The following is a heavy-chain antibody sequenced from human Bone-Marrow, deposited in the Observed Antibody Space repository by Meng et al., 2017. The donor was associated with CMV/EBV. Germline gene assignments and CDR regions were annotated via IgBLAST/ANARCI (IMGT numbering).Heavy chain of an antibody. J-gene: IGHJ6*02. CDR2: IYYSGST. CDR3: ARTVSYDFWSGYGYYYYGMDV. Sequence: ESLKISCAASGFTFSSYSMNWVRQASGKGLEWIGYIYYSGSTNYNSSLKSRVTISVDTSKNQFSLKLSSVTAADTAVYYCARTVSYDFWSGYGYYYYGMDVWGQGTTVTVSS. D-gene: IGHD3-3*01. V-gene: IGHV4-59*01. CDR1: GFTFSSYS.